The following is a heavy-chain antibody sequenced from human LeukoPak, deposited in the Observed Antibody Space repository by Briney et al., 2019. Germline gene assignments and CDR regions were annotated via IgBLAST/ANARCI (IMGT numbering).Heavy chain of an antibody. J-gene: IGHJ5*02. CDR3: ARANKPLHSSSWYTMGGPWFDP. D-gene: IGHD6-13*01. CDR2: ISSSISTI. V-gene: IGHV3-48*02. CDR1: GFIFSSYS. Sequence: GGSLRLSCAASGFIFSSYSMNWVRQAPGEGLEWVSYISSSISTIYYADSVKGRFTISRDNAKNSLYLQMNSLRDEDTAVYYCARANKPLHSSSWYTMGGPWFDPWGQGTLVTVSS.